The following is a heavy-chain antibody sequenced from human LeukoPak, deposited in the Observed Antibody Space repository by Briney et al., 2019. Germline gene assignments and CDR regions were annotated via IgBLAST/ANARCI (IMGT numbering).Heavy chain of an antibody. V-gene: IGHV1-18*01. J-gene: IGHJ4*02. Sequence: ASVKVSCKASGYTFTSYGISWVRQAPGQGLEWMGWISAYNGNTNYAQKFQGRVTMTRDTSTSTVYMELSSLRSEDTAVYYCARNTMYFDYWGQGTLVTVSS. D-gene: IGHD3-10*01. CDR1: GYTFTSYG. CDR2: ISAYNGNT. CDR3: ARNTMYFDY.